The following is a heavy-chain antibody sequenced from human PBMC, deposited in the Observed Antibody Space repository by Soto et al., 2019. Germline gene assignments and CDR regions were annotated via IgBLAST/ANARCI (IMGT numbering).Heavy chain of an antibody. CDR2: IYHSGST. D-gene: IGHD2-2*01. CDR3: ARVPDR. V-gene: IGHV4-30-2*01. CDR1: GCSISSGGYS. Sequence: SETLSLTCAFSGCSISSGGYSWSWIRQPPGKGLEWIGYIYHSGSTYYNPSLKSRVTISVDRSKNQFSLKLSSVTAADTAVYYCARVPDRWGQGTLVTVSS. J-gene: IGHJ5*02.